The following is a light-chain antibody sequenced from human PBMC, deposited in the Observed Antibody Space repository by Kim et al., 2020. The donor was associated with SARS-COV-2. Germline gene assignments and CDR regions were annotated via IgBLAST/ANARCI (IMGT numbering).Light chain of an antibody. Sequence: SSELTQDPAVSVALGQTARITCQGDSLRSYYASWYQQKPGQAPILVIYGKNNRPSGIPDRFSGSSSGNTASLTITGAQAEDEADYYCNSRDSSVNHLVFGGGTKLTVL. CDR1: SLRSYY. CDR3: NSRDSSVNHLV. CDR2: GKN. V-gene: IGLV3-19*01. J-gene: IGLJ2*01.